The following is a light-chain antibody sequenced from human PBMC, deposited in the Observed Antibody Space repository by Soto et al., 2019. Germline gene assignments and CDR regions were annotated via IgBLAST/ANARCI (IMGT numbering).Light chain of an antibody. CDR3: QQYNSYSWT. Sequence: DLQITQSPSTLSASVGDRVTIPCRASQSISSWLAWYQQKPGKAPKLLIYDASSLESGVPSRFSGSGSGTEFTLTISSLQPDDFATYYCQQYNSYSWTFGQGTKVDI. CDR2: DAS. CDR1: QSISSW. J-gene: IGKJ1*01. V-gene: IGKV1-5*01.